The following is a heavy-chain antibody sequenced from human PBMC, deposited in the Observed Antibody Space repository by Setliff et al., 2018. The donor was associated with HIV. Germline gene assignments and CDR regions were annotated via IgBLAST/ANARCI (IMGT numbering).Heavy chain of an antibody. J-gene: IGHJ3*02. CDR2: INHSGRT. CDR3: ARRFASGSRAFDI. V-gene: IGHV4-34*01. Sequence: SETLSLTCAVYGESFSGYFWSWIRQSPGTGLEWIGEINHSGRTKYSPSLRSRVSISVDTSKTQFSLKLSSVTAADTTIYYCARRFASGSRAFDIWGPGTMVTVSS. D-gene: IGHD3-10*01. CDR1: GESFSGYF.